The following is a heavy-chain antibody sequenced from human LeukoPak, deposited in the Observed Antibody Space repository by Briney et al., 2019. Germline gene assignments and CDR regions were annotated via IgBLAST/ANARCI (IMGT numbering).Heavy chain of an antibody. Sequence: PGGSLRLSCAASGFTVSSNYMSWVRQAPGKGLEWVSVIYSGGSTYYADFVRGRFSISRDNVKNSLYLEMNSLRAEDTAVYYCASLHQRAAANWGQGTLVTVSS. V-gene: IGHV3-53*01. CDR3: ASLHQRAAAN. D-gene: IGHD6-13*01. J-gene: IGHJ4*02. CDR2: IYSGGST. CDR1: GFTVSSNY.